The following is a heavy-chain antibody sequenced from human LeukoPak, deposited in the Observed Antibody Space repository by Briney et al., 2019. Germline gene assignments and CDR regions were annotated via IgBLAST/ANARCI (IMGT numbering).Heavy chain of an antibody. CDR3: ATDGSSPHYAFDI. D-gene: IGHD6-6*01. CDR2: FDNEDGET. J-gene: IGHJ3*02. V-gene: IGHV1-24*01. Sequence: GASEKLSCTVSGYTLTELSMHWVRQAPGKGLGWMGGFDNEDGETINAQKFQGRVTMTEDTSTDTAYMELSSLRSEDTAVYYGATDGSSPHYAFDIWGQGTMVTVSS. CDR1: GYTLTELS.